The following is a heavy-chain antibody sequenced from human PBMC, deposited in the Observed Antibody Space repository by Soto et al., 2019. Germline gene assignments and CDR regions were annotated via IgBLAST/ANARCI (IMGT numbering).Heavy chain of an antibody. CDR2: IYPGDSDT. Sequence: PGESLKISCKGSGYSFTSYWIGWVRQMPGKGLEWMGIIYPGDSDTRYSPSFQGQVTISADKSISTAYLQWSSLKASDTAMYYCARGRRMNYYGSGSYYKGHWFDPWGQGTLVTVSS. J-gene: IGHJ5*02. CDR1: GYSFTSYW. D-gene: IGHD3-10*01. V-gene: IGHV5-51*01. CDR3: ARGRRMNYYGSGSYYKGHWFDP.